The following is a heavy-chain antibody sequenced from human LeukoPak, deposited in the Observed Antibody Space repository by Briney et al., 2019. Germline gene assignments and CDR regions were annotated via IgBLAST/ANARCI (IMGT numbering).Heavy chain of an antibody. Sequence: GASVKVSCKASGYTFTSYYMHWVRQAPGHGLEWMGIINPSGGSTSYAQKFQGRVTMTRDTSTSTVYMELSSLRSEDTAVYYCARAPRGGDGPSPDASDIWGQGTMVTVSS. CDR2: INPSGGST. CDR3: ARAPRGGDGPSPDASDI. CDR1: GYTFTSYY. V-gene: IGHV1-46*01. J-gene: IGHJ3*02. D-gene: IGHD2-21*02.